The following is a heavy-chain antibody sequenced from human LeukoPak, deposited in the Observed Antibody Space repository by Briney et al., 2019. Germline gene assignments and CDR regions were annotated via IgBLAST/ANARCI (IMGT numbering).Heavy chain of an antibody. CDR2: INPSGGST. Sequence: ASVKVSCEASGYTFTSYYMHWVRQAPGQGLEWMGIINPSGGSTSYAQKFQGRVTMTRDTSTSTVYMELSSLRSEDTAVYYCARDQEMATISLQWSYFDYWGQGTLVTVSS. J-gene: IGHJ4*02. CDR1: GYTFTSYY. D-gene: IGHD5-24*01. V-gene: IGHV1-46*01. CDR3: ARDQEMATISLQWSYFDY.